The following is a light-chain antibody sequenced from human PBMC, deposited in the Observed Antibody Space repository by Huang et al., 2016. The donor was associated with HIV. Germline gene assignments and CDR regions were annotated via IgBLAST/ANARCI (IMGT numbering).Light chain of an antibody. CDR1: QDISHY. V-gene: IGKV1-33*01. CDR3: QQYDSLPT. J-gene: IGKJ3*01. CDR2: DAS. Sequence: DIQMTQSPSSLSASVGDRVTINCQASQDISHYLNWFQQKPGKAPMLLIYDASNLETGVPSRFSGGGSGTDFTFTISSLYPEDVATYYCQQYDSLPTFGPGTKVEIK.